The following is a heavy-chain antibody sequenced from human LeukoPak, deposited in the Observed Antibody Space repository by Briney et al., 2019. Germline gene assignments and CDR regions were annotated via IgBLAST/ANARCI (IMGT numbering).Heavy chain of an antibody. Sequence: GESLKISCKGSGYSFTIYWIAWVRQMPGKGLEWMGIIDPGDSDIRCSPSFQGQVSISPEKPISTAYLQWSSLKASETAMYYCARRGIAARDNWFDPWGQGTLVTVSS. D-gene: IGHD6-6*01. CDR1: GYSFTIYW. CDR3: ARRGIAARDNWFDP. CDR2: IDPGDSDI. V-gene: IGHV5-51*01. J-gene: IGHJ5*02.